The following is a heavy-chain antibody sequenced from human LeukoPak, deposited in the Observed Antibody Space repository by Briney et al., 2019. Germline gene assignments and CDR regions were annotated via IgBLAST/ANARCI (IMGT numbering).Heavy chain of an antibody. Sequence: SETLSLTCTVSGGSISSYYWSWIRQPPGKGLEWIGYIYYSGSTNYNPSLKSRVTISVDTSENQFSLKLSSVTAADTAVYYCARGGKMYSSSWYASNYYGVDVWGQGTTVTVSS. D-gene: IGHD6-13*01. CDR3: ARGGKMYSSSWYASNYYGVDV. J-gene: IGHJ6*02. CDR1: GGSISSYY. V-gene: IGHV4-59*01. CDR2: IYYSGST.